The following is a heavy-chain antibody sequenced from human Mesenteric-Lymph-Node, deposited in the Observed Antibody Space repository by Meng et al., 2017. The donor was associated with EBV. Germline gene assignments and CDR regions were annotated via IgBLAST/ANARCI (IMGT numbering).Heavy chain of an antibody. Sequence: PLAGGVPVPVKPSGTLSPPCDVSVASISSSTWWSWVRHTPGQGLQWIGKIYLSGGTNYNPSLASRVTISVDKSKNQFSLNLRSVTAADTGVYYCATSVQYCRSSDCFHWLVPWGQGTLVTVSS. CDR2: IYLSGGT. J-gene: IGHJ5*02. CDR1: VASISSSTW. D-gene: IGHD2-2*01. V-gene: IGHV4-4*02. CDR3: ATSVQYCRSSDCFHWLVP.